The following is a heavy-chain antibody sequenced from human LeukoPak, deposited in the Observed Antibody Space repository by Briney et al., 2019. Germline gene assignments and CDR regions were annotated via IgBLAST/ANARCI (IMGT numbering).Heavy chain of an antibody. J-gene: IGHJ4*02. V-gene: IGHV3-64D*09. CDR3: VKDQSGDYGLHHYFDY. D-gene: IGHD4-17*01. Sequence: GGSLRLSCAASGFTFRNHAMHWVRQAPGKGLEYVSAISSNGGSTYYADSVKGRFTISRDNSKNTLYLQMSSLRAEDTAVYYCVKDQSGDYGLHHYFDYWGQGTLVTVSS. CDR1: GFTFRNHA. CDR2: ISSNGGST.